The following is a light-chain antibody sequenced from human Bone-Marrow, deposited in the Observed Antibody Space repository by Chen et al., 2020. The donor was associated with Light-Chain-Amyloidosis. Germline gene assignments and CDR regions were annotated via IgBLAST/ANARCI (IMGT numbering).Light chain of an antibody. V-gene: IGLV2-14*01. CDR2: EVT. CDR3: SSYTITNTLV. Sequence: QSALTQPASVSGSPGQSITISCTGTSSDVGGDNHVSWYQQHPDKAPKLMIYEVTNRPSWVPDRFSGSKSDNTASLPISGLQTADEADYFCSSYTITNTLVFGSGTRVTVL. J-gene: IGLJ1*01. CDR1: SSDVGGDNH.